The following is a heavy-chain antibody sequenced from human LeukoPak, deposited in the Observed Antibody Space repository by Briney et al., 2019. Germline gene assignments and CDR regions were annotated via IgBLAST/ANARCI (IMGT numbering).Heavy chain of an antibody. J-gene: IGHJ4*02. V-gene: IGHV3-30*03. CDR3: APGGYRDYGGYFDY. D-gene: IGHD4/OR15-4a*01. CDR2: ISHDGTNK. Sequence: GGSLRLSCAASGFTFSNYGMHWVRQAPGKGLEWVGVISHDGTNKYYGDSVKGRFTISRDNSKNTLYLQMNSLRAEDTALYYCAPGGYRDYGGYFDYWGQGILVTVSS. CDR1: GFTFSNYG.